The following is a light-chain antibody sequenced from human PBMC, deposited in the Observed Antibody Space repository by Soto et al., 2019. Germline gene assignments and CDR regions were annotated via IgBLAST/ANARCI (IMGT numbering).Light chain of an antibody. V-gene: IGKV3-20*01. CDR2: GAS. Sequence: EIVLTQSPFTLSFSPGERATLSCRASQSVSSSYLAWYQQKPGQAPRLLIYGASSRATGIPDRFSGSGSGTDFTLTISRLEPEDFAVYYCQQYGSSPPWTFGQGTKVDIK. CDR3: QQYGSSPPWT. CDR1: QSVSSSY. J-gene: IGKJ1*01.